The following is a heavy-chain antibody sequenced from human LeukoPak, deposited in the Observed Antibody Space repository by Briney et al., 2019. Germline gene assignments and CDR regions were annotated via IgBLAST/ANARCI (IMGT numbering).Heavy chain of an antibody. Sequence: GGSLRLSCAASGFTFSSYAVHWVRQAPGKGLEWVAVISYDGSNKYYADSVKGRFTISRDNSKNTLYLQMNSLRAEDTAVYYCARDYDILTGYYFDYWGQGTLVTVSS. CDR3: ARDYDILTGYYFDY. D-gene: IGHD3-9*01. CDR2: ISYDGSNK. V-gene: IGHV3-30*04. CDR1: GFTFSSYA. J-gene: IGHJ4*02.